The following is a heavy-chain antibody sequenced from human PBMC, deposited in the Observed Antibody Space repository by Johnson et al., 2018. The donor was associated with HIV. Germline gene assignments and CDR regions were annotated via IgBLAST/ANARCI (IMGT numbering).Heavy chain of an antibody. CDR1: GFTFSSYA. Sequence: VQLVESGGGLVQPGGSLRLSCAASGFTFSSYAMSWVRQAPGKGLEWVSAISGSGGSTYYEDSVKGRFTVSRDNAKNSLYLQMNSLRAEDMAVYYCARGQGGIQLWFDGFDIWGQGTMVTVSS. CDR2: ISGSGGST. J-gene: IGHJ3*02. D-gene: IGHD5-18*01. CDR3: ARGQGGIQLWFDGFDI. V-gene: IGHV3-23*04.